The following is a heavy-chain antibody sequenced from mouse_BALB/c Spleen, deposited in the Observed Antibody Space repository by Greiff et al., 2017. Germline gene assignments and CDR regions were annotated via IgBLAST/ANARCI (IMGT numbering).Heavy chain of an antibody. CDR3: ARDQEGTWFAY. CDR2: ISSGGSYT. CDR1: GFTFSSYA. D-gene: IGHD2-14*01. V-gene: IGHV5-9-4*01. J-gene: IGHJ3*01. Sequence: VESGGGLVKPGGSLKLSCAASGFTFSSYAMSWVRQSPEKRLEWVAEISSGGSYTYYPDTVTGRFTISRDNAKNTLYLEMSSLRSEDTAMYYCARDQEGTWFAYWGQGTLVTVSA.